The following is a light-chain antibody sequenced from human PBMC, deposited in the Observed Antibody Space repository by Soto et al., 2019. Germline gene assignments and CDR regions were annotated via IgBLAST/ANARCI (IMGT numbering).Light chain of an antibody. Sequence: QSALTQPASVSGSPGQSITISCTGTSRDIGAFNFVSWYQQHPDKAPKLLISGVSDRPSGVSHRFSGSKSGNTASLTISGLQPADEADYYCSSYTTSGTYVLFGGGTKVTVL. CDR2: GVS. CDR3: SSYTTSGTYVL. V-gene: IGLV2-14*01. CDR1: SRDIGAFNF. J-gene: IGLJ3*02.